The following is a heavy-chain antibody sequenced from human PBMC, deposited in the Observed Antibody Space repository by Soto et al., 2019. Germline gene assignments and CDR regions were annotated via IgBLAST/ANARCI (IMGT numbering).Heavy chain of an antibody. CDR3: TKDRVPDGIYSFDY. J-gene: IGHJ4*02. V-gene: IGHV3-23*03. CDR2: IDLSGTTT. CDR1: GFSFSDYS. D-gene: IGHD2-15*01. Sequence: GGSLRLSCAASGFSFSDYSMNWVRQAPGKGLEWVSFIDLSGTTTYDRDSVKGRFTIFKDKSMNTVYLQMNSLTVEDAAVYYCTKDRVPDGIYSFDYWGQGALVTVSS.